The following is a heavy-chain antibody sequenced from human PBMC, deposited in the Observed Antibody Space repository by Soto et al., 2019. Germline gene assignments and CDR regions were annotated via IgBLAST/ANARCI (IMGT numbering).Heavy chain of an antibody. CDR2: ISYDGSNK. CDR3: AKDLRLPTRPDWNDSPENDAFDI. J-gene: IGHJ3*02. D-gene: IGHD1-1*01. Sequence: GGSLRLSCAASGFTFSSYGMHWVRQAPGKGLEWVAVISYDGSNKYYADSVKGRFTISRDNSKNTLYLQMNSLRAEDTAVYYCAKDLRLPTRPDWNDSPENDAFDIWGQGTMVTVSS. V-gene: IGHV3-30*18. CDR1: GFTFSSYG.